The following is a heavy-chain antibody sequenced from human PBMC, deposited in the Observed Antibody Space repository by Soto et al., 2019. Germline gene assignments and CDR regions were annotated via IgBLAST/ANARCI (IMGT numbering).Heavy chain of an antibody. J-gene: IGHJ3*02. D-gene: IGHD2-21*02. Sequence: TSETLSLTCTVSGGSINNYYWNWIRQPPGKGLEWIGYIYYSGSTNYNPSLKSRVTISVDTSKNQFSLKLTSVTAADTAFYYCARACGGDCFKDDAFDIWGQGTMVTVSS. CDR2: IYYSGST. CDR3: ARACGGDCFKDDAFDI. CDR1: GGSINNYY. V-gene: IGHV4-59*01.